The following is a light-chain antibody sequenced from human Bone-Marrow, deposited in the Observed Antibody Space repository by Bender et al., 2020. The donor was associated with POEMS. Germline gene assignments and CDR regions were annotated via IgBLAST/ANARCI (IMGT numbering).Light chain of an antibody. Sequence: QSVLTQPPSASGTPGQRVTISCSGGSSNIGAHAVNWYQHLPGTAPKLLIYSSHRRPSEVPDRFSGSKSGNTASLTVSGLQAEDEADYYCSSYAGNNNSVVFGGGTKLTVL. CDR1: SSNIGAHA. V-gene: IGLV1-44*01. J-gene: IGLJ2*01. CDR2: SSH. CDR3: SSYAGNNNSVV.